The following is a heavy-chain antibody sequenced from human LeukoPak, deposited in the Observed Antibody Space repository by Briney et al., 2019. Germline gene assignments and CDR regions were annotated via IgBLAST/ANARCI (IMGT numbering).Heavy chain of an antibody. D-gene: IGHD1-26*01. V-gene: IGHV1-24*01. J-gene: IGHJ3*02. Sequence: ASVKVSCKVSGYTLTELSMHWVRQAPGKGLEWMGGFDPEDGETIYAQKFQGRVTMTRDMSTSTVYMELSSLRSEDTAVYYCARTSGSYYTGAFDIWGQGTMVTVSS. CDR3: ARTSGSYYTGAFDI. CDR1: GYTLTELS. CDR2: FDPEDGET.